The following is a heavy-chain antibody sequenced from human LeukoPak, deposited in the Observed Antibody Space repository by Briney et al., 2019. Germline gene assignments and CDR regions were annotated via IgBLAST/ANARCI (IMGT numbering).Heavy chain of an antibody. CDR2: VRFDGDEK. V-gene: IGHV3-30*02. CDR1: GFTFSYYG. D-gene: IGHD3-22*01. J-gene: IGHJ4*02. CDR3: AKDMFWRSDSSGYYRATFDY. Sequence: GGSLRLSCAASGFTFSYYGMHWVRQAPGKGLEWVGFVRFDGDEKYYADSVKGRFTISRDTSRNTLYLQMNSLRAEDTAVYYCAKDMFWRSDSSGYYRATFDYWGQGTLVTVSS.